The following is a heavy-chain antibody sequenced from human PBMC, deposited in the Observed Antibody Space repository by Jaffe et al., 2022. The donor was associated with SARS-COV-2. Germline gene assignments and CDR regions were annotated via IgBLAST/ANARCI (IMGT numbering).Heavy chain of an antibody. CDR3: ARFSIGYCSSTSCYPNYYYGMDV. Sequence: QVQLQQWGAGLLKPSETLSLTCAVYGGSFSGYYWSWIRQPPGKGLEWIGEINHSGSTNYNPSLKSRVTISVDTSKNQFSLKLSSVTAADTAVYYCARFSIGYCSSTSCYPNYYYGMDVWGQGTTVTVSS. CDR1: GGSFSGYY. D-gene: IGHD2-2*01. V-gene: IGHV4-34*01. J-gene: IGHJ6*02. CDR2: INHSGST.